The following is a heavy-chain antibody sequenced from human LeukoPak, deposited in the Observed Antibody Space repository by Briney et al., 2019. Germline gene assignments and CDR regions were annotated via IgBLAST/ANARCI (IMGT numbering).Heavy chain of an antibody. J-gene: IGHJ4*02. Sequence: GGSLRLSCAASRFTFSNYWMTWVRQAPGKGLEWVGNINQDASEINYVDSVKGRFTISRVNAENSLYLQMNSLRAEDTAIYFAARDRPINSWSNDRFDYWGQGALVTVSS. CDR3: ARDRPINSWSNDRFDY. CDR1: RFTFSNYW. V-gene: IGHV3-7*03. CDR2: INQDASEI. D-gene: IGHD6-13*01.